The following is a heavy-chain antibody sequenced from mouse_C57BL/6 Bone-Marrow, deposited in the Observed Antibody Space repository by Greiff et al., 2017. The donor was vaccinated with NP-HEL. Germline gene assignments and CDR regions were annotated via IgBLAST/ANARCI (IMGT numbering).Heavy chain of an antibody. CDR3: TKVLLRPNYYAMDY. V-gene: IGHV1-5*01. D-gene: IGHD1-1*01. J-gene: IGHJ4*01. CDR1: GYTFTSYW. Sequence: EVQLQQSGTVLARPGASVKMSCKTSGYTFTSYWMHWVKQRPGQGLEWIGAIYPGNSDTSYNQKLKGKAKLTAVTSASTAYMALSSLTNEDSAVYDCTKVLLRPNYYAMDYWGQGTSVTVSS. CDR2: IYPGNSDT.